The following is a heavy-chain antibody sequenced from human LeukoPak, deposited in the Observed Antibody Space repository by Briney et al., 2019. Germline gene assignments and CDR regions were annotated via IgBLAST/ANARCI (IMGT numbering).Heavy chain of an antibody. J-gene: IGHJ4*02. Sequence: HPGGSLRLSCAASGFTFSSYAMHWVRQAPGKGLEWVAVISYDGSNKYYADSVKGRSTISRDNSKNTLYLQMNSLRAEDTAVYYCAKDIRSGSYWGYFDYWGQGTLVAVSS. D-gene: IGHD1-26*01. CDR2: ISYDGSNK. V-gene: IGHV3-30*04. CDR3: AKDIRSGSYWGYFDY. CDR1: GFTFSSYA.